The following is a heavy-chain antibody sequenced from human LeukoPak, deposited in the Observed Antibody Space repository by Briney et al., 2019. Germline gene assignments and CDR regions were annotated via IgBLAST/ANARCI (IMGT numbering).Heavy chain of an antibody. J-gene: IGHJ5*02. CDR1: GGSFSGYY. D-gene: IGHD3-10*01. Sequence: SETLSLTCAVYGGSFSGYYWSWIRQPPGKGLEWIGEINHSGSTNYNPSLKSRVTISVDTSKYQFSLKLSSVTAADTAVYYCARDGNYYGSGSYGWFDPWGQGTLVTVSS. V-gene: IGHV4-34*01. CDR2: INHSGST. CDR3: ARDGNYYGSGSYGWFDP.